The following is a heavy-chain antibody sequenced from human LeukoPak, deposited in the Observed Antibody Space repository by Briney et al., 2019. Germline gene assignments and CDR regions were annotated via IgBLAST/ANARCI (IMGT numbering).Heavy chain of an antibody. CDR2: IIPIFGTA. CDR3: ATMPHYYYYYMDV. V-gene: IGHV1-69*05. J-gene: IGHJ6*03. CDR1: GGTFSSYA. D-gene: IGHD2-2*01. Sequence: SVKVSCKASGGTFSSYAISWVRQAPGQGLEWMGRIIPIFGTANYAQKFQGRVTITTDESTSTAYMELSSLRSEDTAVYYCATMPHYYYYYMDVWGKGTTVTVSS.